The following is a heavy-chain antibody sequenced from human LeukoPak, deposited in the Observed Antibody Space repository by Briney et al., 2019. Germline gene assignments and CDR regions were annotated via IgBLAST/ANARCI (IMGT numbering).Heavy chain of an antibody. J-gene: IGHJ3*02. CDR3: ATAPGANYDILTGFRWDAFDI. D-gene: IGHD3-9*01. CDR1: GFTFSSYS. Sequence: PGGSLRLSCAASGFTFSSYSMNWVRRAPGKGLEWVSSISSSSSYIYYADSVKGRFTISRDNAKNSLYLQMNSLRAEDTAVYYCATAPGANYDILTGFRWDAFDIWGQGTMVTVSS. CDR2: ISSSSSYI. V-gene: IGHV3-21*01.